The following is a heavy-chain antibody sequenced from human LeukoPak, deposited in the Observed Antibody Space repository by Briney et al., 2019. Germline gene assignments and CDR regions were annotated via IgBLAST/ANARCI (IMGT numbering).Heavy chain of an antibody. V-gene: IGHV3-23*01. CDR2: ITNSGGTT. D-gene: IGHD2-2*01. CDR1: GFTFSTYA. Sequence: GGSLRLSCAASGFTFSTYAMTWVRQAPGKGLEWVPGITNSGGTTYYAESVKGRFTISRDNSKNTLYLQMNSLRPEDTAVYYCAKGVHSTSLGFDYWGQGTLVTVSS. CDR3: AKGVHSTSLGFDY. J-gene: IGHJ4*02.